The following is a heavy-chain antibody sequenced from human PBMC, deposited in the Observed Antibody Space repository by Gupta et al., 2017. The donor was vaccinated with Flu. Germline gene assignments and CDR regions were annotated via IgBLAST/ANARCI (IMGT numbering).Heavy chain of an antibody. CDR2: ISSSSSYI. V-gene: IGHV3-21*01. D-gene: IGHD6-13*01. CDR1: GFTFSSYS. J-gene: IGHJ6*02. CDR3: ARDRYSSQFYYYGMDV. Sequence: EVQLVESGGGLVKPGGSLRLSCAASGFTFSSYSMNWVRQGPGKGLEWVSSISSSSSYIYYADSVKGRFTISRDNAKNSLYLQMNSLRAEDTAVYYCARDRYSSQFYYYGMDVWGQGTTVTVSS.